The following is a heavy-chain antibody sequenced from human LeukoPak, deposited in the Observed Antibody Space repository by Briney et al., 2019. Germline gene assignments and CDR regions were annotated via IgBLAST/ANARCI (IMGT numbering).Heavy chain of an antibody. Sequence: GGSLRLSCAASGFTFSNYAMSWVRQAPGKGLQWVSLISSSAGRTYYVDSVKGRLTVSRDNSKNMMYLQMNSLRAEDSAVYYCAKDFHGPFDYWGQGTLVTVSS. V-gene: IGHV3-23*01. CDR2: ISSSAGRT. J-gene: IGHJ4*02. CDR1: GFTFSNYA. CDR3: AKDFHGPFDY.